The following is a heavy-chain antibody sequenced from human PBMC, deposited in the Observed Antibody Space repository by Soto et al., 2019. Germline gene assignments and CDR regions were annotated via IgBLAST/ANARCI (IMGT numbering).Heavy chain of an antibody. CDR2: IIPISNTA. CDR3: AIGDSSGYYEYYFDS. Sequence: QVQLVQSGAEVKKPGSSVTVSCKASGGTFSSSAISWVRQAPGQGLEWMGGIIPISNTANYAQKFQGRVTITADESTSTAYMELRSLRSGDTAVYYCAIGDSSGYYEYYFDSWGQGTLVTVSA. J-gene: IGHJ4*02. D-gene: IGHD3-22*01. CDR1: GGTFSSSA. V-gene: IGHV1-69*01.